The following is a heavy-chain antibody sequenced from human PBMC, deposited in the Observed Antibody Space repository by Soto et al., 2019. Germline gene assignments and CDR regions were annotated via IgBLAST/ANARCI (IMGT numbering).Heavy chain of an antibody. Sequence: QVHLLQSGAEVKKPGSSWKFSCKTSGCSFNNYAVSWVRQAPGQGLEWMGGIIPSLDTPNYAQKFPDRVTVIEDEATSTVYMEMRSLRSNDTAVYYCAVAMVREILIFESSGMHVWGQGTTGIVSS. CDR2: IIPSLDTP. CDR1: GCSFNNYA. J-gene: IGHJ6*02. V-gene: IGHV1-69*01. D-gene: IGHD3-10*01. CDR3: AVAMVREILIFESSGMHV.